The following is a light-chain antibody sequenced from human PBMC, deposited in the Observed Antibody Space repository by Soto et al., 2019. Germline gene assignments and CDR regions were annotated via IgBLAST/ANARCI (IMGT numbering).Light chain of an antibody. CDR2: GAS. CDR1: QSVXY. V-gene: IGKV3-20*01. Sequence: ETVLTQSPGTLSLSPGERVTLSCRASQSVXYLAWYQQKPGQAPRLLIYGASSRATGIPDRFSGSGSGTDFXXXXSRXXPXXFAVYYCQQYDRSPPSWTFGQGTTVEVK. J-gene: IGKJ1*01. CDR3: QQYDRSPPSWT.